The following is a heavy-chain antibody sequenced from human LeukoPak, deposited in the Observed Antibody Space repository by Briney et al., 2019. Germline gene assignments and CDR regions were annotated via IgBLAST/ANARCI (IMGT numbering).Heavy chain of an antibody. CDR1: GFTFSSYA. D-gene: IGHD3-9*01. J-gene: IGHJ6*02. CDR3: AKDLDILTGLYYYYAMDV. CDR2: ISGSGGNT. Sequence: PGGSLRLSCAASGFTFSSYAMNWVRQAPGKGLEWVSTISGSGGNTYYADSVKGRFTISRDNSKNTLYLQMNSLRAEDTAVYYCAKDLDILTGLYYYYAMDVWGQGTTVTVSS. V-gene: IGHV3-23*01.